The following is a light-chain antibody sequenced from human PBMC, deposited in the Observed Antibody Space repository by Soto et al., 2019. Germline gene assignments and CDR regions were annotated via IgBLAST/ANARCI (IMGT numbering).Light chain of an antibody. CDR3: SSYISNSIVV. CDR1: SNDVGDYNY. V-gene: IGLV2-14*01. CDR2: EVS. Sequence: QSALTQPASVSGSPGQSITISCTGTSNDVGDYNYVSWYQQHPGKAPKLMIYEVSHRLSGVSNRFSGSKSGYTASLTISGLQDEDEADYYCSSYISNSIVVFGEGTKLTVL. J-gene: IGLJ2*01.